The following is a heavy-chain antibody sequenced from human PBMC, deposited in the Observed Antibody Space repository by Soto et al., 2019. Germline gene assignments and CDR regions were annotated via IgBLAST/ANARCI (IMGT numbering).Heavy chain of an antibody. CDR3: ARRDSGGFYRYFDS. Sequence: QVQLVQSGAEVTKPGSSVKVSCKASGGTFSTNPISWVRQAPGQGLEWMGGTGSGTGPGNHAQKFQGRLTITVDKSKSTVYMELSSLSSEDTAVYYCARRDSGGFYRYFDSWGQGTLVTVSS. J-gene: IGHJ4*02. D-gene: IGHD2-15*01. CDR2: TGSGTGPG. CDR1: GGTFSTNP. V-gene: IGHV1-69*06.